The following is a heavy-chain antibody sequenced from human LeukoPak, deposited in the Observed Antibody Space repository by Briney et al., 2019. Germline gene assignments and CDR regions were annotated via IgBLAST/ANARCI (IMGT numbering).Heavy chain of an antibody. J-gene: IGHJ5*02. D-gene: IGHD2-15*01. CDR3: ARDRYCIGGSCYSWFDP. Sequence: PGGSLRLSCAASGFTFSSYSMNWVRQAPGKGLEWVSSISSSSSYIYYADSVKGRFTISRDNAKNSLYLQMNSLRAEDTAVYYCARDRYCIGGSCYSWFDPWGQGTLVTVSS. CDR2: ISSSSSYI. CDR1: GFTFSSYS. V-gene: IGHV3-21*01.